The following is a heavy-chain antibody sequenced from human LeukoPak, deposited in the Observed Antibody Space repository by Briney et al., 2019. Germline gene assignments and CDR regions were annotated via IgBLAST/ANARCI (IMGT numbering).Heavy chain of an antibody. Sequence: ASETLSLTCTVSGDSITAYYWNWVRQPPGKGLEWIGYIHYTGKNFYNPSLKSRITMSVDTSKSQFSLKLSSVTAADTAVYYCAREPKVDTAMVQGGYFDYWGQGTLVTVSS. D-gene: IGHD5-18*01. CDR3: AREPKVDTAMVQGGYFDY. V-gene: IGHV4-59*01. CDR1: GDSITAYY. CDR2: IHYTGKN. J-gene: IGHJ4*02.